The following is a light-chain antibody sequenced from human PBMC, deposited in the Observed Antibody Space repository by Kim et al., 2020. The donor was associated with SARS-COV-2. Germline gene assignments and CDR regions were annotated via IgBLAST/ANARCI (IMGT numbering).Light chain of an antibody. Sequence: EIVMTQSPATLSVSPGERATLSCRASQSVSSNLAWYQQKPGQAPRLLIYGASTRATGIPARFRGSGSGTEFTLTISSLQSEDFAVYYCQQYNKWPPTFGQGTKVDIK. CDR1: QSVSSN. J-gene: IGKJ1*01. V-gene: IGKV3-15*01. CDR2: GAS. CDR3: QQYNKWPPT.